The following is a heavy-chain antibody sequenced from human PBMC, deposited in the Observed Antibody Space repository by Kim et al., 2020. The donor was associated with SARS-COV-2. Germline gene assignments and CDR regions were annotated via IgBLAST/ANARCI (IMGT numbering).Heavy chain of an antibody. Sequence: ASVKVSCKASGYTFSSYGISWVRQAPGQGLEWMGWISGYNGNTNYAQKVQGRVTMTTDTSTSTAYMELRSLRSDDTAVYFCARVDWNYSELPDYWGQGTLVTVSS. CDR3: ARVDWNYSELPDY. V-gene: IGHV1-18*04. CDR1: GYTFSSYG. CDR2: ISGYNGNT. D-gene: IGHD1-7*01. J-gene: IGHJ4*02.